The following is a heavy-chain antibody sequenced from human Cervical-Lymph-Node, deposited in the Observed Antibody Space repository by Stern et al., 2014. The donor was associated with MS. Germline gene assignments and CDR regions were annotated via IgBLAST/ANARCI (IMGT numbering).Heavy chain of an antibody. D-gene: IGHD3-9*01. CDR2: VIPIFGVT. V-gene: IGHV1-69*01. CDR3: ASHFDWLLGAEDYGMDV. J-gene: IGHJ6*02. Sequence: VQLVESGAEVKQPGSSVNVSCKASGGTFRSYGFSWVRQAPGQGLEWMGGVIPIFGVTNYEQKYQGRVTIIADESTNTVYMELSSLRSEDTAVYYCASHFDWLLGAEDYGMDVWGQGTTVTVSS. CDR1: GGTFRSYG.